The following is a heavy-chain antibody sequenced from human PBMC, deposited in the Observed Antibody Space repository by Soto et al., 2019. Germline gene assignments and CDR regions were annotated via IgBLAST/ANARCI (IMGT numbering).Heavy chain of an antibody. CDR3: AREENCSGGTCYSEYFHR. J-gene: IGHJ1*01. CDR2: ISAYDGKT. V-gene: IGHV1-18*01. CDR1: GYTFNTYG. D-gene: IGHD2-15*01. Sequence: GASVKVSCKTSGYTFNTYGINWVRQAPGQGLELMGWISAYDGKTTYAEKFQGRVTLTTDTSTSTAYMELRSLRSDDTAIYYCAREENCSGGTCYSEYFHRWGQGTLVTVSS.